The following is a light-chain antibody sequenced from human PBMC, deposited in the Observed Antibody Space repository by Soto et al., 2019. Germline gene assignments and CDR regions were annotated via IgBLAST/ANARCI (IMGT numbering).Light chain of an antibody. CDR3: HQYNILFSIT. J-gene: IGKJ5*01. CDR1: QSVSSN. CDR2: GAS. V-gene: IGKV3-15*01. Sequence: EIVMTQSPATLSVSPGERATLSCRASQSVSSNLAWYQQKPGQAPRLLIYGASTRATGIPARFSGSGSGTDCTLTISSLLSEDFSVYYGHQYNILFSITFGQGTRLEIK.